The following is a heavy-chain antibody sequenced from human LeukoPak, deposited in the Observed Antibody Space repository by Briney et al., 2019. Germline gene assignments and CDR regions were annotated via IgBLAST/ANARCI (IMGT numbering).Heavy chain of an antibody. CDR3: ARDLGLDYDILTGYYIGAFDI. CDR1: GFTFSSYS. V-gene: IGHV3-21*01. J-gene: IGHJ3*02. CDR2: ISSSSSYI. D-gene: IGHD3-9*01. Sequence: GGSLRLSCAASGFTFSSYSMNWVRQAPGKGLEWVSSISSSSSYIYYADLVKGRFTISRDNAKNSLYLQMNSLRAEDTAVYYCARDLGLDYDILTGYYIGAFDIWGRGTMVTVSS.